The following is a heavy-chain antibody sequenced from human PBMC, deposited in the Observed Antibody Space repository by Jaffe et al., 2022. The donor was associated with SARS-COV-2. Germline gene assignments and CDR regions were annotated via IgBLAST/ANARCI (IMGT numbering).Heavy chain of an antibody. J-gene: IGHJ4*02. CDR3: VHSMGLSYLDY. CDR2: IYWDDDK. Sequence: QITLKESGPTLVKPTQTLTLTCTFSGFSLTTSGVSVGWIRQTPGKALEWLALIYWDDDKRYSPPLKSRLTITKDISKKQVVLTMTNMDPVDTATYYCVHSMGLSYLDYWGQGTLVTVSS. CDR1: GFSLTTSGVS. D-gene: IGHD3-10*01. V-gene: IGHV2-5*02.